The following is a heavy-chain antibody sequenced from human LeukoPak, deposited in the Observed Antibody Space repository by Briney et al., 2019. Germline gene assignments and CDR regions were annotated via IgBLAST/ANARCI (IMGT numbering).Heavy chain of an antibody. CDR1: GFTFSTYN. D-gene: IGHD1-1*01. Sequence: PGGSLRLSCAASGFTFSTYNMNWVRQAPGKGLEWVSSISGSSSYIYYADSVKGRFSISRDNAKNSLYLQMNSLRAEDTAVYYCASMEARYYYYMDVWGKGTTVTVSS. CDR3: ASMEARYYYYMDV. CDR2: ISGSSSYI. V-gene: IGHV3-21*01. J-gene: IGHJ6*03.